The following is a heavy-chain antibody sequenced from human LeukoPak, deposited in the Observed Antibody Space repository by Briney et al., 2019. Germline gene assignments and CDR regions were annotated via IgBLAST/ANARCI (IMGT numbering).Heavy chain of an antibody. D-gene: IGHD1-1*01. V-gene: IGHV3-7*01. CDR2: IKEDVSEK. J-gene: IGHJ6*03. CDR3: ARGEDGDDATSHYYYYMDV. CDR1: GFTFGSYW. Sequence: PGGSLRLACAASGFTFGSYWMNWVRQTPGKGLEWVANIKEDVSEKNYVDSVKGRYTISRDNAKNSLYLQMNSLRVEDTAVYYCARGEDGDDATSHYYYYMDVWGKGTTVIVSS.